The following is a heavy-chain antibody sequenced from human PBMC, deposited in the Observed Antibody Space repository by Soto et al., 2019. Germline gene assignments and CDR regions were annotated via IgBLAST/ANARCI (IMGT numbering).Heavy chain of an antibody. CDR1: KFTFRTYV. CDR2: ISFDGSNK. V-gene: IGHV3-30*04. CDR3: AREMIPMIMGGMSAMDV. Sequence: QVQLVESGGGVVQPERSQRLSCAASKFTFRTYVMHWVRQAPGKGLAWVALISFDGSNKYYADSVKGRFTISRDNSKNTMYLQMNSLRPEDTAVYYCAREMIPMIMGGMSAMDVWGQGTMVTVSS. D-gene: IGHD3-22*01. J-gene: IGHJ6*02.